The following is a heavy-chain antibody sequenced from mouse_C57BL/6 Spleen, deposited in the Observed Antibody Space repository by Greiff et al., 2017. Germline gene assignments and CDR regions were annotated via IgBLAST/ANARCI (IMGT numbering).Heavy chain of an antibody. D-gene: IGHD3-2*02. J-gene: IGHJ3*01. CDR1: GYTFTSYW. Sequence: QVQLQQPGAELVKPGASVKVSCKASGYTFTSYWMHWVKQRPGQGLEWIGRIHPSDSDTNYNQQFKGKATLTVDKSSSTAYMQLKSLTSEDSAVYYCARASSAWFAYWGQGTLVTVSA. V-gene: IGHV1-74*01. CDR3: ARASSAWFAY. CDR2: IHPSDSDT.